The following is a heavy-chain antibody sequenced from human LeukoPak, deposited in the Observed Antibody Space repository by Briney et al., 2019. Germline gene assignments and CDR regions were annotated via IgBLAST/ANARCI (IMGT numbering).Heavy chain of an antibody. Sequence: GASVKVSCKASGYTFTSYGISWVRQAPGQGLEWMGWVSAYNGNTNYAQKLQGRVTMTTDTSTSTAYMELRSLRSDDTAVYYCARVNYDILTGYYGWFDPWGQGTLVTVSS. CDR2: VSAYNGNT. CDR1: GYTFTSYG. CDR3: ARVNYDILTGYYGWFDP. V-gene: IGHV1-18*01. D-gene: IGHD3-9*01. J-gene: IGHJ5*02.